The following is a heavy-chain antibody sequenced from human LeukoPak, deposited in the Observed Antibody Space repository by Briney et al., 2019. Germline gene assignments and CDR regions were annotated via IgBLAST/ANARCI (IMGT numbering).Heavy chain of an antibody. J-gene: IGHJ4*02. Sequence: PSETLSLTCTVSGGSISSSSYYWGWIRQPPGKGLEWIGTIYYSGSTYYNPSLKSRLTIFVDTSKNQFSLRLSSVTAADTAVYYCARRGSSGWYEFDYWGQGTLVTVSS. V-gene: IGHV4-39*01. CDR1: GGSISSSSYY. CDR2: IYYSGST. D-gene: IGHD6-19*01. CDR3: ARRGSSGWYEFDY.